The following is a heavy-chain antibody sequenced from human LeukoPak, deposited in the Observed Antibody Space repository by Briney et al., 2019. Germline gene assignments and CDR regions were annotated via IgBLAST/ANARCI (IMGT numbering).Heavy chain of an antibody. J-gene: IGHJ4*02. CDR2: IYHRGNT. V-gene: IGHV4-38-2*01. CDR1: GYSISSNYY. Sequence: SETLSLTCAVSGYSISSNYYWGWIRPPPGKGLEWIGVIYHRGNTDYNPSLQSRVTISIDTPKNEFSLRLSSVTAADTAVYYCARGGFYCGGDCYVDYWGQGTLVTVSS. D-gene: IGHD2-21*02. CDR3: ARGGFYCGGDCYVDY.